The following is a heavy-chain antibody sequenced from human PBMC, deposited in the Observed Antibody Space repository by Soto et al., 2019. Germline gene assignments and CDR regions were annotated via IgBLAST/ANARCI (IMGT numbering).Heavy chain of an antibody. CDR2: IYYSGST. CDR1: GGSISSGGYY. Sequence: QVQLQESGPGLVKPSQTLSLTCTVSGGSISSGGYYWSWIRQHPGKGLEWIGYIYYSGSTYYNPSLKSRFTIPVDTSKNLSSLKVSSATAADTAVYYCARWRTESPYYYGSGSYYRLAFQPWGQGTLVTVSS. V-gene: IGHV4-31*03. CDR3: ARWRTESPYYYGSGSYYRLAFQP. J-gene: IGHJ1*01. D-gene: IGHD3-10*01.